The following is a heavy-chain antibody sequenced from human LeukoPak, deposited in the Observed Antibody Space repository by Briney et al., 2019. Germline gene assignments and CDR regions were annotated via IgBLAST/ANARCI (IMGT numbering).Heavy chain of an antibody. CDR1: GYTFTGYY. J-gene: IGHJ4*02. CDR3: ARLPAYFVLTAY. CDR2: INPNSGGT. D-gene: IGHD3-9*01. Sequence: ASVKVSCKASGYTFTGYYMHWVRQAPGQGLEWMGWINPNSGGTNYAQKFQGRVTMTRDTSISTAYMELSRLRSDDTAVYYCARLPAYFVLTAYWGQGTLVTVSS. V-gene: IGHV1-2*02.